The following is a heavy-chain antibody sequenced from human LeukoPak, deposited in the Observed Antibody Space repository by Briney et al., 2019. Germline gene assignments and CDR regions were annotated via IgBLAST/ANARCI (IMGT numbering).Heavy chain of an antibody. CDR3: ARGRYNWNQPGTFVDY. V-gene: IGHV1-69*05. J-gene: IGHJ4*02. CDR1: GGTFSSYA. Sequence: GASVKVSCKASGGTFSSYAISWVRQAPGQGLEWMGGIIPIFGTANYAQKFQGRVTITTDESTSTAYMELSSLRSEDTAVYYCARGRYNWNQPGTFVDYWGQGTLVTVSS. D-gene: IGHD1-20*01. CDR2: IIPIFGTA.